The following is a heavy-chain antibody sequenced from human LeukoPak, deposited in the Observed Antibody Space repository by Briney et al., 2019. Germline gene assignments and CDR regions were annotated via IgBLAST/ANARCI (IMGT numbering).Heavy chain of an antibody. V-gene: IGHV3-33*01. CDR3: ARASGPFDY. CDR2: IWYDGSNK. CDR1: GFSLSTYG. J-gene: IGHJ4*02. D-gene: IGHD3-10*01. Sequence: PGRSLRLSCAASGFSLSTYGMHWVRQAPGKGLEWMAVIWYDGSNKYYADSVKARFTISRDNSKNTLYLQMNSLRAEDTALYYCARASGPFDYWGQGTLVTVSS.